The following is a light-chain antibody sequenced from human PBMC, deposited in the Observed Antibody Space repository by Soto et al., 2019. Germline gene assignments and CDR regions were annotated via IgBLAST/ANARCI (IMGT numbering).Light chain of an antibody. CDR1: SSDVGGYNY. Sequence: QSALTQPASVSGSPGQSITITCTGTSSDVGGYNYVSWYQQHPGKAPKVMIYEVGNRPSGVSNRFAGSKSGNTAFLTISGLQAEDEAVYYCSSYTTTSTVVFGGGTKLTVL. CDR3: SSYTTTSTVV. V-gene: IGLV2-14*01. CDR2: EVG. J-gene: IGLJ2*01.